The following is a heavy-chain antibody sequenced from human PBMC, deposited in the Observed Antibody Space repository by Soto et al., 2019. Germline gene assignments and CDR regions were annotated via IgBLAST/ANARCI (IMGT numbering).Heavy chain of an antibody. Sequence: SETLSLTCTVSGGSISSYYWSWIRQPPGKGLEWIGYIYYSGSTNYNPSLKSRVTISVDTSKNQFSLKLSSVTAADTAVYYCARMITMVRGVIITGNNWFDPWGQGTLVTVSS. D-gene: IGHD3-10*01. CDR3: ARMITMVRGVIITGNNWFDP. J-gene: IGHJ5*02. CDR1: GGSISSYY. V-gene: IGHV4-59*01. CDR2: IYYSGST.